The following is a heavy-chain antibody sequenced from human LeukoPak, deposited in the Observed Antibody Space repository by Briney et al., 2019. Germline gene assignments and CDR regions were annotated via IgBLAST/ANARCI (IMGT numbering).Heavy chain of an antibody. Sequence: SETLSLTCAVYGGSFSTYYWIWIRQSRGKGRDGLGEINRSGNTNYNPALKSRVAISVDESKNQFSQKLSSGTAADAAMYYCGGRSCDTAVITEIWGQGTMVTVSS. V-gene: IGHV4-34*01. D-gene: IGHD5-18*01. J-gene: IGHJ3*02. CDR1: GGSFSTYY. CDR3: GGRSCDTAVITEI. CDR2: INRSGNT.